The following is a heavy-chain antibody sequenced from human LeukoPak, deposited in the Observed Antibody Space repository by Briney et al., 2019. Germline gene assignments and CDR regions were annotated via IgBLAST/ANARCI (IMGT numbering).Heavy chain of an antibody. CDR3: ARSIEGNGLDV. D-gene: IGHD6-6*01. V-gene: IGHV3-21*01. J-gene: IGHJ6*02. CDR2: ISSSSSYI. CDR1: GFTFSSYS. Sequence: GGSLRLSCAASGFTFSSYSMNWVRQAPGKGLEWVSSISSSSSYIYYADSVKGRFTISRDYTKNSLYLEINSLRAEDTAVYYCARSIEGNGLDVWGQGTTVTVSS.